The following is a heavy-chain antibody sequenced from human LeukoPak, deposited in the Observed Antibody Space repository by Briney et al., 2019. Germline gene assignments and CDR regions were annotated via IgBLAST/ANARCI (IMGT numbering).Heavy chain of an antibody. CDR2: INPNSGGT. J-gene: IGHJ4*02. V-gene: IGHV1-2*02. CDR1: GYTFTGYY. Sequence: ASVKVSCKASGYTFTGYYMHWVRQAPGQGLEWMGWINPNSGGTNYAQKFQGRVTMTRDTSISTAHMELSRLRSDDTAVYYCARDGKLKWLQLINWGQGTLVTVSS. CDR3: ARDGKLKWLQLIN. D-gene: IGHD5-12*01.